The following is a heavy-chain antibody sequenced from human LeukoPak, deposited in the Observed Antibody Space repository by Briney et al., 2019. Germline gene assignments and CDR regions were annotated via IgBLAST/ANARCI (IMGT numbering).Heavy chain of an antibody. CDR3: ARDSGLLWFGELQAFDI. V-gene: IGHV3-21*01. CDR2: IISSSSYI. CDR1: GFTFSTYS. D-gene: IGHD3-10*01. J-gene: IGHJ3*02. Sequence: GGSLRLSCAASGFTFSTYSMNWVRQAPGKGLEWVSSIISSSSYIYYADSVKGRFTISRDNAKNSLYLQMNSLRAEDTAVYYCARDSGLLWFGELQAFDIWGQGTMVTVSS.